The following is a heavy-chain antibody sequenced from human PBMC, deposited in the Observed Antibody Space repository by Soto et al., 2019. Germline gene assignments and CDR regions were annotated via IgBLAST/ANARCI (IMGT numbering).Heavy chain of an antibody. CDR2: IYTSGST. CDR1: GGSISSYY. Sequence: PSETLSLTCTVSGGSISSYYWSWIRQPAGKGLEWIGRIYTSGSTNYNPSLKSRVTMSVDTSKNQFSLKLSSVTAADTAVYYCARDRYYYDSSGYYHTGYYFDYWGQGTLVTVSS. V-gene: IGHV4-4*07. D-gene: IGHD3-22*01. CDR3: ARDRYYYDSSGYYHTGYYFDY. J-gene: IGHJ4*02.